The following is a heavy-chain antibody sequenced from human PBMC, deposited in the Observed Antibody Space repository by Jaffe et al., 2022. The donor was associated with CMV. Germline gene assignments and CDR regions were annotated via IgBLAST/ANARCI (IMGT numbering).Heavy chain of an antibody. D-gene: IGHD1-26*01. J-gene: IGHJ6*03. CDR1: GGSFSGYY. Sequence: QVQLQQWGAGLLKPSETLSLTCAVYGGSFSGYYWSWIRQPPGKGLEWIGEINHSGSTNYNPSLKSRVTISVDTSKNQFSLKLSSVTAADTAVYYCARGTIVGLRGDYYYYMDVWGKGTTVTVSS. V-gene: IGHV4-34*01. CDR2: INHSGST. CDR3: ARGTIVGLRGDYYYYMDV.